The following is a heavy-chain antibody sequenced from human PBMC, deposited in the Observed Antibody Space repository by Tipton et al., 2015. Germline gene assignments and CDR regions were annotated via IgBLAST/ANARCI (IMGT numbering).Heavy chain of an antibody. CDR3: ARERGSGCNAGSCCIDY. CDR1: GDSVSSKSAA. J-gene: IGHJ4*02. Sequence: VKPSQTLSLTCAISGDSVSSKSAAWSWIRQSPSRGLEWLGRTFFRSSWSKDYAVSVEGRITINPDTSKNQFSLQLNSVTPEDMAVYYCARERGSGCNAGSCCIDYWGQGTLVTVSS. D-gene: IGHD2-15*01. CDR2: TFFRSSWSK. V-gene: IGHV6-1*01.